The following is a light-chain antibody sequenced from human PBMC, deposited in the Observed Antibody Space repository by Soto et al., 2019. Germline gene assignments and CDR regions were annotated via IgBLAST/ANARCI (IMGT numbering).Light chain of an antibody. J-gene: IGKJ1*01. V-gene: IGKV1-5*01. Sequence: DIQMTQSPSTLSASVGDRVTITCRASQSISGYLAWYQQKPGEAPKLLIYDGSTLESGVPSRFSGSGSETQFTLTISGLQPDDFATYYCQQYTSYPWTFGQGTKVDIK. CDR1: QSISGY. CDR2: DGS. CDR3: QQYTSYPWT.